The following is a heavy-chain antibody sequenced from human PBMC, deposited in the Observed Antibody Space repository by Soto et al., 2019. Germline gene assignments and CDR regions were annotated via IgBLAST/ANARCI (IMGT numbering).Heavy chain of an antibody. Sequence: QVQLVQSGAEVKKPGSSVKVSCKASGVTFTSETISWVRQGPGQGLEWMGGIIPLFGAANYAQKFQGRVTITADESTSTVYMELSSLRSDDMAEYYCATELGENPASPFDSWGQGTLVTVSS. CDR2: IIPLFGAA. CDR1: GVTFTSET. V-gene: IGHV1-69*01. J-gene: IGHJ4*02. D-gene: IGHD2-21*01. CDR3: ATELGENPASPFDS.